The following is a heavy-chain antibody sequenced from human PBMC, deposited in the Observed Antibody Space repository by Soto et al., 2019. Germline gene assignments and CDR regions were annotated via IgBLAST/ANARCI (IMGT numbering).Heavy chain of an antibody. CDR3: AHSASVPCCYYFDS. J-gene: IGHJ4*02. V-gene: IGHV2-5*01. Sequence: SGPTLVNPTQTLTLTCIFSGFSLSSIGVAVGWIRQPPGKALEWLALLYWNDDRRYSPSLKSRLTITKDTSKNQVVLTMTNMDPADTATYYCAHSASVPCCYYFDSWGQGTLVTVSS. D-gene: IGHD1-26*01. CDR1: GFSLSSIGVA. CDR2: LYWNDDR.